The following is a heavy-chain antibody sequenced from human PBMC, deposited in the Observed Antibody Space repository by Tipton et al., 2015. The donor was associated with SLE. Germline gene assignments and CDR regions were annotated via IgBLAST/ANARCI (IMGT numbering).Heavy chain of an antibody. J-gene: IGHJ4*02. D-gene: IGHD5-12*01. CDR3: ASSKRGPGYGGYFDY. CDR2: IYYSGST. Sequence: TLSLTCTVSGGSISSYYWSWIRQPPGKGLEWIGYIYYSGSTNYNPSLKSRVTISVDTSKNQFSLKLSSVTAADTAVYYRASSKRGPGYGGYFDYWGQGTLVTVSS. CDR1: GGSISSYY. V-gene: IGHV4-59*01.